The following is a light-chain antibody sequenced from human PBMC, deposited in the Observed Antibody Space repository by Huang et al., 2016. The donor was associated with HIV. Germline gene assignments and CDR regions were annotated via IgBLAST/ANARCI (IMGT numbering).Light chain of an antibody. CDR2: DAT. V-gene: IGKV3-11*01. CDR1: QSVSTY. J-gene: IGKJ1*01. CDR3: QQRSNWRT. Sequence: DIVLTQSPATLSLSPGERATPSCRASQSVSTYLAWYQQKPGQAPRLLIADATHRATGIPARFSGSGSGTDFTLTISSLEPEDSAIYYCQQRSNWRTFGQGTKVEIK.